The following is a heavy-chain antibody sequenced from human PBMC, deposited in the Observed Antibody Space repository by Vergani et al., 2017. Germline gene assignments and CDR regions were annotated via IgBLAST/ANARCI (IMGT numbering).Heavy chain of an antibody. CDR3: AKDPLAAVAAFDNWFDP. V-gene: IGHV3-30*18. CDR1: GFTFSSYG. Sequence: QVQLVESGGGVVQPGRSLRLSCAASGFTFSSYGMHWVRQAPGKGLEWVAVISYDGSNKYYADSVKGRFTISRENSKNTLYLQMNSLRAEDTAVYYCAKDPLAAVAAFDNWFDPWGQGTLVTVSS. J-gene: IGHJ5*02. CDR2: ISYDGSNK. D-gene: IGHD4-23*01.